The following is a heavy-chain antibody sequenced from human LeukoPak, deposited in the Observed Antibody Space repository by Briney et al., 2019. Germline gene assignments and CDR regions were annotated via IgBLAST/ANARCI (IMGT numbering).Heavy chain of an antibody. Sequence: ASVKVSCKASGYTFTVYYMHWVRQAPGQGLEWMGWINPNSAGTNYAQKFQGRVTITADESTSTAYMELSSLRSEDTAVYYCARDRGLYCGGDCFTFDYWGQGTLVTVSS. V-gene: IGHV1-2*02. J-gene: IGHJ4*02. CDR1: GYTFTVYY. D-gene: IGHD2-21*02. CDR2: INPNSAGT. CDR3: ARDRGLYCGGDCFTFDY.